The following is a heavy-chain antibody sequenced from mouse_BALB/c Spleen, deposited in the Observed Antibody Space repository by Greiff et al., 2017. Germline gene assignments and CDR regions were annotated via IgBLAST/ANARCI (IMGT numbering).Heavy chain of an antibody. CDR3: AREWLLPPAWFAY. D-gene: IGHD2-3*01. CDR2: ISYDGSN. Sequence: EVQLQQSGPGLVKPSQSLSLTCSVTGYSITSGYYWNWIRQFPGNKLEWMGYISYDGSNNYNPSLKNRISITRDTSKNQFFLKLNSVTTEDTATYYCAREWLLPPAWFAYWGQGTLVTVSA. J-gene: IGHJ3*01. V-gene: IGHV3-6*02. CDR1: GYSITSGYY.